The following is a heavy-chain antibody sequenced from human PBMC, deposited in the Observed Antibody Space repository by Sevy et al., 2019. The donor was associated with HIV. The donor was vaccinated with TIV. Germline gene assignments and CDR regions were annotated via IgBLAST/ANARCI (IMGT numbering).Heavy chain of an antibody. Sequence: ASVKVSCKASGYTFTSKTIHWVRQAPGQRLEWMGWINTGNGYTTYSQNLQGRVTITKDTSANTAYMELGSLKSEDTAVYYCARDPGMTRGFDYWGQGTLVIVSS. D-gene: IGHD3-10*01. CDR2: INTGNGYT. CDR1: GYTFTSKT. J-gene: IGHJ4*02. CDR3: ARDPGMTRGFDY. V-gene: IGHV1-3*04.